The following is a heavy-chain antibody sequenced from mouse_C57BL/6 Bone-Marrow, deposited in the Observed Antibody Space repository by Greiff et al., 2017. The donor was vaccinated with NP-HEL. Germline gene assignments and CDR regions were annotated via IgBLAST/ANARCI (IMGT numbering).Heavy chain of an antibody. Sequence: LQQSGAELVRPGASVKLSCTASGFNIKDDYMHWVKQRPEQGLEWIGWIDPENGDTEYASKFQGKATITADTSSNTAYLQLSSLTSEDTAVYYCTTPPYYSNYGGFAYWGQGTLVTVSA. J-gene: IGHJ3*01. CDR3: TTPPYYSNYGGFAY. CDR2: IDPENGDT. V-gene: IGHV14-4*01. CDR1: GFNIKDDY. D-gene: IGHD2-5*01.